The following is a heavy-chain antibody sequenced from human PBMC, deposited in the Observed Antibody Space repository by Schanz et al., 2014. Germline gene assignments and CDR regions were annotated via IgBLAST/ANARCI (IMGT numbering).Heavy chain of an antibody. Sequence: VQLVESGGGLVQPGGSLRLSCAASGFSVGNKYMNWVRQAPGKGLEWISFINTGSNYINYADSVKGRFTISRDNAKNSLFLQMNSLRPEDTAVYYCARGRVLESWGQGTLVTDSS. CDR3: ARGRVLES. J-gene: IGHJ5*02. V-gene: IGHV3-11*06. D-gene: IGHD1-1*01. CDR2: INTGSNYI. CDR1: GFSVGNKY.